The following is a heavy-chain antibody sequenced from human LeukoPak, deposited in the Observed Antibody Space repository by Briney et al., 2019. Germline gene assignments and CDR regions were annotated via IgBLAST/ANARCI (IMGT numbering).Heavy chain of an antibody. CDR3: AREIRRFLEWYSDY. V-gene: IGHV1-18*01. D-gene: IGHD3-3*01. Sequence: ASVKVSCKASGYTFTSYGTSWVRQAPGQGLEWMGWISAYNGNTNYAQKLQGRVTMTTDTSTSTAYMELRSLRSDDTAVYYCAREIRRFLEWYSDYWGQGTLVTVSS. CDR2: ISAYNGNT. CDR1: GYTFTSYG. J-gene: IGHJ4*02.